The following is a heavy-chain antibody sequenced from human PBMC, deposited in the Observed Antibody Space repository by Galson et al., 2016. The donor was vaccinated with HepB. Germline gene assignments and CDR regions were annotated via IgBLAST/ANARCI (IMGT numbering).Heavy chain of an antibody. Sequence: SLRLSCAASGFSLSTYGVHWVRQASGKGLEWVAVISYDGSNKYQADSVKGRFTISRDNSKNTVYLQMNSLRAEDTAVYYCAKDVGSWYLLLSHYFDYWGQGTLVTVSS. CDR3: AKDVGSWYLLLSHYFDY. CDR2: ISYDGSNK. D-gene: IGHD2-15*01. J-gene: IGHJ4*02. V-gene: IGHV3-30*18. CDR1: GFSLSTYG.